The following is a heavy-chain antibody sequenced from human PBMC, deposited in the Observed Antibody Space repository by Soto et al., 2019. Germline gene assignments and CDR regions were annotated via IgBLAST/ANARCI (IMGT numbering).Heavy chain of an antibody. D-gene: IGHD6-13*01. CDR2: IYYSGST. J-gene: IGHJ4*02. CDR1: GESISGTIYY. V-gene: IGHV4-39*02. Sequence: PSETVSLTCIVSGESISGTIYYWGWIRQPPGKGLEWIESIYYSGSTYYNPSLKSRVTISVDTSKNHFSLKLTSVTAADTAVYYCARPGGSGWFYFDSWGQGSQVTVSS. CDR3: ARPGGSGWFYFDS.